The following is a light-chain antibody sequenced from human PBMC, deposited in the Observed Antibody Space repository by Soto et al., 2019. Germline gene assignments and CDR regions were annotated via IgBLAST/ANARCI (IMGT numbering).Light chain of an antibody. CDR2: VAS. J-gene: IGKJ2*01. V-gene: IGKV1-39*01. CDR1: QSISSH. Sequence: IPMTKSPSSLSASVGDRVTITCRASQSISSHLNGYQQKPGTAHKLLIYVASSLQSGVPSRFTGSGSGTDFTLTISGLQPEDFAIYYCQQSDSTPYTFGQGTKLEIK. CDR3: QQSDSTPYT.